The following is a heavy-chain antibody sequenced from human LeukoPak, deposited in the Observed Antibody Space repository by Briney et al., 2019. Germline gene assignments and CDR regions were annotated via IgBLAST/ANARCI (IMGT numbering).Heavy chain of an antibody. J-gene: IGHJ5*02. V-gene: IGHV4-30-4*07. D-gene: IGHD6-19*01. CDR1: GVAISRGGDA. Sequence: SETLSLTCAVSGVAISRGGDAWNWIRQPPGKGLEWIAYTYHSGTTYYNPSLKSRATISVDTSKNQFSLKLSSVTAADTAVYYCVRGRYSSGWFKDKNWFDPWGQGIPVTVSS. CDR3: VRGRYSSGWFKDKNWFDP. CDR2: TYHSGTT.